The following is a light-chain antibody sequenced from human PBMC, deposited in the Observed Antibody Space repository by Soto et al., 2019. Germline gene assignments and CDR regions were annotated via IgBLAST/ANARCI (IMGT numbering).Light chain of an antibody. Sequence: QSALTQPASVSGSPGQSITLSCTGTSSDVGGYNYVSWYQHHPGKAPKLMIYDVTNRPSGVSNRFSGAKSGNTASLTISGLQAEDEADYYCSSYTSSSSYVFGTGTKLTVL. V-gene: IGLV2-14*03. CDR3: SSYTSSSSYV. CDR2: DVT. J-gene: IGLJ1*01. CDR1: SSDVGGYNY.